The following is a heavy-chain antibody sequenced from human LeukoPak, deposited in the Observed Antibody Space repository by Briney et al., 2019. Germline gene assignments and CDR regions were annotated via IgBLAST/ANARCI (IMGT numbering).Heavy chain of an antibody. CDR2: IKQDGSEK. CDR1: GFTFSSYW. CDR3: ARDKAYYYDSSGYSPDY. D-gene: IGHD3-22*01. V-gene: IGHV3-7*01. Sequence: GGSLRLSCAASGFTFSSYWMSWVRQAPGKGLEWVANIKQDGSEKYYVDSVKGRFTISRDNAKNSLYLQMNSLRAEDTAVYYCARDKAYYYDSSGYSPDYWGQGTLVTVSS. J-gene: IGHJ4*02.